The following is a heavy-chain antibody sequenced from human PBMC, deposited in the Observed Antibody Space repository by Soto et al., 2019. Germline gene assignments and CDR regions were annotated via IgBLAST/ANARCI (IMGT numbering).Heavy chain of an antibody. Sequence: SETLSLTCTVSGGSVSSGSYYWSWIRQPPGKGLEWIGYIYYSGSTNYNPSLKSRVTISVDTSKNQFSLKLSSVTAADTAVYYCARVAAEGGYYCYGMDVWGQGTTVTVSS. CDR3: ARVAAEGGYYCYGMDV. J-gene: IGHJ6*02. D-gene: IGHD6-13*01. CDR1: GGSVSSGSYY. CDR2: IYYSGST. V-gene: IGHV4-61*01.